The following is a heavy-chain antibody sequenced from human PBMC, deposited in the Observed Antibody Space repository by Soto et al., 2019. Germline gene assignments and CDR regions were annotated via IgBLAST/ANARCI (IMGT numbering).Heavy chain of an antibody. D-gene: IGHD6-25*01. V-gene: IGHV1-18*01. J-gene: IGHJ4*02. Sequence: ASVKVSCKASGYTFTSYSISWVRQAPGQGLEWVGWIGPSSGNTDSARNLQGRVTMTTDTSTSTAYMELRSLRSDDTAVYYCARDSGNFFDCWGQGTRVNVSS. CDR2: IGPSSGNT. CDR1: GYTFTSYS. CDR3: ARDSGNFFDC.